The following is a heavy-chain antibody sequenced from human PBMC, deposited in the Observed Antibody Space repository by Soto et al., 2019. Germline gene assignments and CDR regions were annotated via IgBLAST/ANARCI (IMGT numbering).Heavy chain of an antibody. V-gene: IGHV3-30*18. D-gene: IGHD5-12*01. CDR3: AKASGRWLQLHAL. CDR1: GFTFSSYG. CDR2: ISYDGSNK. Sequence: GGSLRLSCAASGFTFSSYGMHWVRQAPGKGLEWVAVISYDGSNKYYADSVKGRFTISRDNSKNTLYLQMNSLRAEDTAVYYCAKASGRWLQLHALWGQGTLVTVSS. J-gene: IGHJ4*02.